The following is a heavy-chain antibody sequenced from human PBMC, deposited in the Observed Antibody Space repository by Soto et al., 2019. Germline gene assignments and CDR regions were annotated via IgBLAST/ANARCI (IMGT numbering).Heavy chain of an antibody. V-gene: IGHV3-11*01. CDR3: ARDRGYYDSSGYFDY. D-gene: IGHD3-22*01. CDR2: ISSSDNII. Sequence: PGGSLRLSCAASGFIFSDYYMSWIRQAPGKGLEWISYISSSDNIIYYADSVKGRFTISRDNAKNSLYLQMNSLRAEYTAVYYCARDRGYYDSSGYFDYWGQGTLVTVSS. J-gene: IGHJ4*02. CDR1: GFIFSDYY.